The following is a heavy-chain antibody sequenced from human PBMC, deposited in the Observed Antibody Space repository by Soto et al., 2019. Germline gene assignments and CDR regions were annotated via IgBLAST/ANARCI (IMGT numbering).Heavy chain of an antibody. D-gene: IGHD3-3*01. CDR2: IYSSGST. J-gene: IGHJ4*01. CDR1: SDSIDSTTYY. V-gene: IGHV4-39*01. Sequence: SETLSLTCTVSSDSIDSTTYYWGWIRQPPGKGLEWIGSIYSSGSTNYNPSLKSRLTISVDTSKNQFSLKLSSVTAADTAVYYCARHVNQSSSAYFHIDFWGRATLVTV. CDR3: ARHVNQSSSAYFHIDF.